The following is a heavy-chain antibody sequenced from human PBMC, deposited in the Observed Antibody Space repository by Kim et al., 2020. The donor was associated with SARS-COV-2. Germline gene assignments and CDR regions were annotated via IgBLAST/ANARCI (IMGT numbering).Heavy chain of an antibody. CDR2: ISSSSSYI. CDR1: GFTFSSYS. J-gene: IGHJ3*02. Sequence: GGSLRLSCAASGFTFSSYSMNWVRQAPGKGLEWVSSISSSSSYIYYADSVKGRFTISRDNAKNSLYLQMNSLRAEDTAVYYCARVDSSGLGGAFDIWGQGTMVTVSS. V-gene: IGHV3-21*01. CDR3: ARVDSSGLGGAFDI. D-gene: IGHD3-22*01.